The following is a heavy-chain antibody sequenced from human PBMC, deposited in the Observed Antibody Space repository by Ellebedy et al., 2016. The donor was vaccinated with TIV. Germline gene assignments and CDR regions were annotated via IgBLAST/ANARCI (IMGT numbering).Heavy chain of an antibody. CDR1: GFIFSGTT. J-gene: IGHJ1*01. D-gene: IGHD3-22*01. CDR2: IQTEPDSYAT. Sequence: GGSLRLXCAASGFIFSGTTMHWVRQASGKGLEWVGRIQTEPDSYATSYAASVKGRFTISRDNSKNTLYLQMNSLRAEDTAVYYCAREYYYDSSGFQHWGQGTLVTVSS. V-gene: IGHV3-73*01. CDR3: AREYYYDSSGFQH.